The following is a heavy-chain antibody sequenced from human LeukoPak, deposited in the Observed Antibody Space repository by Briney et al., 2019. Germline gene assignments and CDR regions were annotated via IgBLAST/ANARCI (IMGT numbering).Heavy chain of an antibody. V-gene: IGHV4-59*01. J-gene: IGHJ6*03. CDR1: GGSISSYY. D-gene: IGHD2-2*01. Sequence: SETLSLTCTVSGGSISSYYWSWIRQPPGKGLAWIGYIYYRGSSNYNPSRKSRVTISVDTSKNQVSLKLSSVTAADTAVYYWARDPLGYCSSTSCFSDYYMDVWGKGTTVTVSS. CDR3: ARDPLGYCSSTSCFSDYYMDV. CDR2: IYYRGSS.